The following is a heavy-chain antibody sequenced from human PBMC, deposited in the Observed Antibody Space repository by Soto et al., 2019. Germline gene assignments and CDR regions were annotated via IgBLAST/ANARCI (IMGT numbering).Heavy chain of an antibody. CDR3: ARDANYYDSSGYSYLDH. J-gene: IGHJ4*02. D-gene: IGHD3-22*01. CDR1: GFTFSSYD. Sequence: QVQLVESGGGVVQPGRSLRLSCAASGFTFSSYDMHWVRQAPGKGLEWVAVIWYDGSNKYYADSAKGRFTISRDNSKNTLYLQMNSLRAEDTAVHYCARDANYYDSSGYSYLDHWGQLTVVTVSS. V-gene: IGHV3-33*01. CDR2: IWYDGSNK.